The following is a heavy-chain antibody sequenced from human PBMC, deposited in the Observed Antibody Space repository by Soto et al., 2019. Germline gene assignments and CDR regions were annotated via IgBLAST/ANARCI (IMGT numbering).Heavy chain of an antibody. CDR3: AKEVGGDSYGLGVDY. CDR1: GFTFSSYS. Sequence: EVQLVESGGGLVQPGGSLRLSCAASGFTFSSYSMNWVRQAPGKGLEWVSYISSSSSTIYYADSVKGRFTISRDNAKNSLYLQMNSLRDEDTAVYYCAKEVGGDSYGLGVDYWGQGTLVTVSS. CDR2: ISSSSSTI. D-gene: IGHD5-18*01. J-gene: IGHJ4*02. V-gene: IGHV3-48*02.